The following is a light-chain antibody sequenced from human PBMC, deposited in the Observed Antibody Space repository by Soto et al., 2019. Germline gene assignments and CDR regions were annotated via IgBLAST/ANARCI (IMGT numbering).Light chain of an antibody. CDR2: DAS. V-gene: IGKV1-5*01. CDR3: QHYGGMWA. Sequence: DIQMTQSPSTLSASVGDRVTITCRASQSISNRLAWYQQKPGKAPKVVIYDASSLESGVPSRFSGSGSGTEFILTINSLQPDDFATYCCQHYGGMWAFGQGTKVEFK. J-gene: IGKJ1*01. CDR1: QSISNR.